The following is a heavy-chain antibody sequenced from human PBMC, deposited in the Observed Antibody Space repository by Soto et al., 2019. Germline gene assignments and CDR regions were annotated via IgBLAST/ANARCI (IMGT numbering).Heavy chain of an antibody. CDR1: GGSIRSYC. J-gene: IGHJ4*02. CDR2: IYYSGST. V-gene: IGHV4-59*01. Sequence: TSETLSLTCTVSGGSIRSYCWSWIRQPPGEGLEWIGYIYYSGSTNYNPSLKSRVTISVDTSKNQFSLKLSSVTAADTAVYYCARGATKLFDYWGQGTLVTVSS. D-gene: IGHD1-26*01. CDR3: ARGATKLFDY.